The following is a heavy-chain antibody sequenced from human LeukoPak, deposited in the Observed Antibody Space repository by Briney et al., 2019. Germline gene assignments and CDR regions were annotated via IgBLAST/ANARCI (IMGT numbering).Heavy chain of an antibody. Sequence: ASVKVSCKASGYTFTGYYMHWVRQAPGQGLEWMGWINPNSGGTNYAQKFQGRVTMTRNTSISTAYMELSSLRSEDTAVYYCARGIYGGGYDTFDYWGQGTLVTVSS. CDR2: INPNSGGT. CDR1: GYTFTGYY. D-gene: IGHD5-12*01. CDR3: ARGIYGGGYDTFDY. J-gene: IGHJ4*02. V-gene: IGHV1-2*02.